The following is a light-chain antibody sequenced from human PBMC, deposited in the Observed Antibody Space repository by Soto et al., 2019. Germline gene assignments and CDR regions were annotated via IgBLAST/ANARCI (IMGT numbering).Light chain of an antibody. CDR3: QQYDNWTPYT. Sequence: EIVLTQSPATLSLSPGERATLSCRVSQSVSSNYLAWYQQKPXQAPTLLIYGASTRANGTPARFSGSGSGTEFTLTISSLQSEDFAVYYCQQYDNWTPYTFGQGTKV. J-gene: IGKJ2*01. V-gene: IGKV3-15*01. CDR2: GAS. CDR1: QSVSSN.